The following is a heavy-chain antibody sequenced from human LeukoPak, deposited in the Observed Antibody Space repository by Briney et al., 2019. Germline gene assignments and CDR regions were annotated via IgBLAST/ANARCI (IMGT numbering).Heavy chain of an antibody. CDR1: GFTFSIAW. D-gene: IGHD6-13*01. CDR3: TTLNLASGAP. V-gene: IGHV3-15*01. Sequence: GGSLRLSCEASGFTFSIAWMTWVRQAPGKGLEWVGRIKSSKDGGTTDYAAPVKGRFSISRDDSRNTLFLQMNNLKSEDTAVYSCTTLNLASGAPWGQGTLVTVP. CDR2: IKSSKDGGTT. J-gene: IGHJ5*02.